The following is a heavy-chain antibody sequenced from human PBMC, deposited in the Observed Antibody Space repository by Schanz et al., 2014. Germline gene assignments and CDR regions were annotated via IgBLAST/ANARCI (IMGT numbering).Heavy chain of an antibody. J-gene: IGHJ4*02. D-gene: IGHD6-6*01. Sequence: QLQLQESGPGLVKPSETLSLTCTVSGGSISSGSYYWSWIRQPAGKGLEWIGRIYTSGSTNYNPSLKSRVTISVDTSKNQFSLNLSSVTAADTAVYYCARDRLAAQGIDSWGQGTLVTVSS. V-gene: IGHV4-61*02. CDR3: ARDRLAAQGIDS. CDR2: IYTSGST. CDR1: GGSISSGSYY.